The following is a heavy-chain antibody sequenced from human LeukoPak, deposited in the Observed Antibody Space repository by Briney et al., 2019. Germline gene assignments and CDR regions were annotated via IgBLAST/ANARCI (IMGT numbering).Heavy chain of an antibody. Sequence: ASVKVSCKASGYTFTGYYLHWVRQAPGQGLEWMGWINPDSGGTNYAQKFQGRVTMTRDTSISTAYMELSRLRSDDTAVYYCAGEDYDYVWGSYHHNWFDPWGQGTLVTVSP. CDR3: AGEDYDYVWGSYHHNWFDP. J-gene: IGHJ5*02. CDR2: INPDSGGT. CDR1: GYTFTGYY. D-gene: IGHD3-16*02. V-gene: IGHV1-2*02.